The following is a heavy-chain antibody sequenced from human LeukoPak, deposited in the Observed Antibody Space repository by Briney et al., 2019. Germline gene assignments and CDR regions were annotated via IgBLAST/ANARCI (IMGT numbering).Heavy chain of an antibody. CDR2: IKQDGSEK. V-gene: IGHV3-7*01. D-gene: IGHD6-25*01. CDR1: GFTFSDYY. J-gene: IGHJ4*01. Sequence: PGGSLRLSCAASGFTFSDYYMSWIRQTPGKGLEWVANIKQDGSEKYYVDSVKGRFNISRDNGKNSLYLQMNSQRAEDTAVYYCAIKSSIAASKNWGQGTLVTVSS. CDR3: AIKSSIAASKN.